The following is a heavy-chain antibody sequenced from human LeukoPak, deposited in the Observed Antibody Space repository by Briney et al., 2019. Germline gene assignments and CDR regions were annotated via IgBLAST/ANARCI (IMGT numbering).Heavy chain of an antibody. J-gene: IGHJ4*02. CDR2: IRAKIHDGTT. D-gene: IGHD3-10*01. CDR1: GFIFGDYN. V-gene: IGHV3-49*04. Sequence: GESLKISCTTSGFIFGDYNMNWVRQAPGKGLEWVGYIRAKIHDGTTDFAASVKGRFTISRDDSKSIAYLQMTSLKSEDTAVYYCSRGQKDPYGPEFDYWGQGTLVTVSS. CDR3: SRGQKDPYGPEFDY.